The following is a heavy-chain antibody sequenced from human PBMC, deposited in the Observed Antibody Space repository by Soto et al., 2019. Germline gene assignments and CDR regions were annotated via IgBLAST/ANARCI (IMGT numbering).Heavy chain of an antibody. J-gene: IGHJ3*02. CDR2: INAGNGNT. CDR1: GYTFTSYA. V-gene: IGHV1-3*01. Sequence: SGAEVKKPGASVKVSCQASGYTFTSYAMHWVRQAPGQRLEWMGWINAGNGNTKYSQKFQGRVTITRDTSASTAYMELSSLRSEDTAVYYCARVGAWLKYTDAFDIWGQGTMVTVSS. CDR3: ARVGAWLKYTDAFDI. D-gene: IGHD3-22*01.